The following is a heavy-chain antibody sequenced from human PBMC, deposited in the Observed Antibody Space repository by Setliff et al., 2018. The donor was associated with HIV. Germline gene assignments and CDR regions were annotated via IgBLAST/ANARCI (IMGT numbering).Heavy chain of an antibody. D-gene: IGHD3-3*01. CDR3: ARAPPINFWSGYYTGPQGWFDS. Sequence: ASVKVSCRASGYNFTIFGITWVRQAPGQGLEWMGWISAYNGNTNYAQKLQGRITLTIDTVTTTAYMDLRSLTSDDTAMYYCARAPPINFWSGYYTGPQGWFDSWGQGSLVTVSS. V-gene: IGHV1-18*04. J-gene: IGHJ5*01. CDR2: ISAYNGNT. CDR1: GYNFTIFG.